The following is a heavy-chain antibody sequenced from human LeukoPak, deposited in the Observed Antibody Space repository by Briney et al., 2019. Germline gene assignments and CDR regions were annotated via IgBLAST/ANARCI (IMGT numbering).Heavy chain of an antibody. Sequence: PSETLSLTCTVSGGSISSGSYYWSWIRQPAGKGLEWIGRIYTSGSTNYNPSLKSRVTISVDTSKNQFSLKLSSVTAADTAVYYCARESTYYYDSSGYNYYDYWGQGTLVTVSS. J-gene: IGHJ4*02. CDR3: ARESTYYYDSSGYNYYDY. CDR2: IYTSGST. D-gene: IGHD3-22*01. V-gene: IGHV4-61*02. CDR1: GGSISSGSYY.